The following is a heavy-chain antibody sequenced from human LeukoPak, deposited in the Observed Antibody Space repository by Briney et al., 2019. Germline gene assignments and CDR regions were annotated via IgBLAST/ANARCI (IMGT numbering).Heavy chain of an antibody. J-gene: IGHJ4*02. D-gene: IGHD5-12*01. CDR3: AKPGDVWWLSPGY. CDR1: GFTFSSYA. V-gene: IGHV3-23*01. Sequence: PGGSLRLSCEASGFTFSSYAMSWVRQAPGKGLEWVSAISGSGGSTYYADSVKGRFTISRDNSKNTLYLQMNSLRAEDTAVYYCAKPGDVWWLSPGYWGQGTLVTVSS. CDR2: ISGSGGST.